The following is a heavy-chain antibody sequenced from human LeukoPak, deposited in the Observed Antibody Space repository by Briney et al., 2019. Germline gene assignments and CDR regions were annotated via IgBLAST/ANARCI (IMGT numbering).Heavy chain of an antibody. CDR3: ARSPDSSGYYPALYYFDY. J-gene: IGHJ4*02. D-gene: IGHD3-22*01. CDR2: IIPIFGTA. Sequence: PVKVSCKASGGTFSSYAISWVRQAPGQGLEWMGGIIPIFGTANYAQKFQGRVTITADESTSTAYMELSSLRSEDTAVYYCARSPDSSGYYPALYYFDYWGQGTLVTVSS. CDR1: GGTFSSYA. V-gene: IGHV1-69*01.